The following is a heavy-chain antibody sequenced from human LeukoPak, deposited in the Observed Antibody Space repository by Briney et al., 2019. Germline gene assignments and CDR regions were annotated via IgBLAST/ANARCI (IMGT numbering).Heavy chain of an antibody. CDR2: FSGSGGNT. J-gene: IGHJ4*02. Sequence: HPGGSLRLSCAASGFQFSNYWMTWVRQAPGKGLEWVSAFSGSGGNTYYADSVKGRFTISRDKSKNTVYLQMNNVRAEDTAVYYCAKDGAWLRFDDWGQGTLVTVSS. CDR1: GFQFSNYW. V-gene: IGHV3-23*01. D-gene: IGHD3-22*01. CDR3: AKDGAWLRFDD.